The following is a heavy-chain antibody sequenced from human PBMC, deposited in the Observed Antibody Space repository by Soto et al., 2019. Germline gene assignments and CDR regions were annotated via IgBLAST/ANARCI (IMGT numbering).Heavy chain of an antibody. J-gene: IGHJ4*02. Sequence: GGSLRLSCAASGFTFSNAWMNWVRQAPGKGLEWVGRIKSKTDGGTTDYAAPVKGKFTISREDSKNTLYLQMNSLKTEDTAVYYCTTDRDDYGGNELNIGGYWGQGTLVTVSS. CDR2: IKSKTDGGTT. D-gene: IGHD4-17*01. CDR1: GFTFSNAW. V-gene: IGHV3-15*07. CDR3: TTDRDDYGGNELNIGGY.